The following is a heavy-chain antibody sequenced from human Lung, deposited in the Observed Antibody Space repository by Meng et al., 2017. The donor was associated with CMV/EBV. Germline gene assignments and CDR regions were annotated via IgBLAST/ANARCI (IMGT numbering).Heavy chain of an antibody. CDR1: GYTFTDHY. D-gene: IGHD3-9*01. J-gene: IGHJ4*02. Sequence: SXXVSCKASGYTFTDHYFHWVRQAPGQGLEWMEWIYPNSGGTHYAQKFQGRLTVTTDTSISTGYMELSSLGSDDTAVYYCARDNDWGPDYWGQGTLVTVSS. V-gene: IGHV1-2*02. CDR2: IYPNSGGT. CDR3: ARDNDWGPDY.